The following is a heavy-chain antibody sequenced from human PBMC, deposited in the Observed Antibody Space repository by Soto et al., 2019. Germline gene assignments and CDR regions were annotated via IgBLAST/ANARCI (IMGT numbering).Heavy chain of an antibody. CDR1: GGSISSSSYY. D-gene: IGHD4-17*01. V-gene: IGHV4-39*02. CDR2: IYYSGST. Sequence: SETLSLTCTVSGGSISSSSYYWGWIRQPPGKGLEWIGSIYYSGSTYYNPSLKSRVTISVDTSKNQFSLKLSSVTAADTAVYYCARENPTVTTDYWGQGTLVTVSS. J-gene: IGHJ4*02. CDR3: ARENPTVTTDY.